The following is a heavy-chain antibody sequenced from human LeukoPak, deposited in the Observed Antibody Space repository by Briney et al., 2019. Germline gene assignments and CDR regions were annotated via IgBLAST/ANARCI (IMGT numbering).Heavy chain of an antibody. D-gene: IGHD3-10*01. J-gene: IGHJ6*03. CDR2: IYYSGST. V-gene: IGHV4-39*07. CDR3: AREGKITMVRGVIRYYYMDV. Sequence: PSETLSLTCAVSGGSISSSSYYWGWIRQPPGTGLEWIVSIYYSGSTKYNPSRKSRITISVDTAKNQFSLKLSSVTAADTAVYYCAREGKITMVRGVIRYYYMDVWGKGTTVTISS. CDR1: GGSISSSSYY.